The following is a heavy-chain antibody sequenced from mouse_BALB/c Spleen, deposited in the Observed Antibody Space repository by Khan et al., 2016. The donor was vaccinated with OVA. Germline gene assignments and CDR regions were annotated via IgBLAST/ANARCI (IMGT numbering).Heavy chain of an antibody. V-gene: IGHV3-1*02. D-gene: IGHD1-1*01. CDR3: TRIYYYGSSFSY. J-gene: IGHJ3*01. CDR2: IHYSGST. Sequence: EVQLQESGPDLVNPSQSLSLTCTVTGYSITSGYSWHWIRQFPGNKLEWMGYIHYSGSTDYNPSLKSRISVTRNTSKNQFFLQLNSVTTEDTATYYFTRIYYYGSSFSYWGQGTLVTVSA. CDR1: GYSITSGYS.